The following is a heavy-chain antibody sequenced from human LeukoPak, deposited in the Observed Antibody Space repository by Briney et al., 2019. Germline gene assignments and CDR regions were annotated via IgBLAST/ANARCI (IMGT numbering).Heavy chain of an antibody. J-gene: IGHJ4*02. CDR3: PRGSFDSSGYYVFDY. V-gene: IGHV4-4*07. D-gene: IGHD3-22*01. CDR1: GDSITRNY. Sequence: PSETLSLTCTVSGDSITRNYWSWIRQPAGKGLEWIGRIYNSGNTNYSPSLESRVTMSTDTSKNQFSLKLTSVTAADTAVYYCPRGSFDSSGYYVFDYWGQGTLVTVSS. CDR2: IYNSGNT.